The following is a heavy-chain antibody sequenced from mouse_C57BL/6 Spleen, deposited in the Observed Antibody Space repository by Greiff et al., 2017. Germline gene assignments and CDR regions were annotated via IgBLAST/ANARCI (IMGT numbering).Heavy chain of an antibody. CDR2: IDPSDSYT. V-gene: IGHV1-50*01. D-gene: IGHD2-4*01. J-gene: IGHJ4*01. CDR3: ARRPHYDYAYYYAMDY. Sequence: QVQLQQPGAELVKPGASVKLSCKASGYTFTSYWMQWVKQRPGQGLEWIGEIDPSDSYTNSNQKFKGKATLTVDTSSSTAYMQLSSLTSEDSAVYYCARRPHYDYAYYYAMDYWGQGTTVTVSS. CDR1: GYTFTSYW.